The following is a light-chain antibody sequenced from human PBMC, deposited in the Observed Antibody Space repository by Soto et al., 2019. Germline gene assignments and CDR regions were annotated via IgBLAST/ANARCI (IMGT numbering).Light chain of an antibody. CDR1: QGISSY. CDR3: QQLNSYPPRIT. Sequence: DIQLTQSPSFLSASVGDRVTITCRASQGISSYLAWYQQKPGKAPKLLIYAASTLQSGVPSRFNGNGSGAEFTLTISSLQPEDFATYYCQQLNSYPPRITFGQGTRLEIK. J-gene: IGKJ5*01. CDR2: AAS. V-gene: IGKV1-9*01.